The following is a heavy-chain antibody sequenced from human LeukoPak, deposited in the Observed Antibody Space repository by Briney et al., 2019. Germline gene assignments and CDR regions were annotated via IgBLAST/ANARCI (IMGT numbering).Heavy chain of an antibody. CDR1: GFTFSAYW. J-gene: IGHJ4*02. D-gene: IGHD3-9*01. Sequence: GGSLTLSWAASGFTFSAYWMHWVRQVPGKGLVWVSRIHREGTTTIYADSVKGRFTISRDNGKNTLYLHMNSLRADDTAVYYCARDSDWLLFDYWGQGTLVTVSS. CDR2: IHREGTTT. CDR3: ARDSDWLLFDY. V-gene: IGHV3-74*01.